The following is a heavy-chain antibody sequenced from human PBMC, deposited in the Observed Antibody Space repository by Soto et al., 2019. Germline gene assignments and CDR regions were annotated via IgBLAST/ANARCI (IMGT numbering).Heavy chain of an antibody. CDR3: ARDGGTYLTRYFDS. D-gene: IGHD3-10*01. CDR2: LSYSEST. V-gene: IGHV4-59*01. J-gene: IGHJ4*02. CDR1: GDSISGYS. Sequence: KTSETLSLTCTVSGDSISGYSWSWIRQPPGKGLEWIGYLSYSESTTSTPSLKSRVTISVDTSKNQFSLELSSVTAADTAVYFCARDGGTYLTRYFDSWGQGALVTVSS.